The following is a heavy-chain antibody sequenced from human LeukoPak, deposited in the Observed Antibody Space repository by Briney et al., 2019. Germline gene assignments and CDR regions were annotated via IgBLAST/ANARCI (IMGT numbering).Heavy chain of an antibody. J-gene: IGHJ6*02. CDR3: ARDDTVSVVVAANVYYYYGMDV. CDR2: ISSSSSTI. D-gene: IGHD2-15*01. Sequence: GGSLRLSCAASGFTFSSYSMNWVRQAPGKGLEWVSYISSSSSTIYYADSVKGRFTISRDNAKNSLYLQMNSLRDEDTAVYYCARDDTVSVVVAANVYYYYGMDVWGQGTTVTVS. V-gene: IGHV3-48*02. CDR1: GFTFSSYS.